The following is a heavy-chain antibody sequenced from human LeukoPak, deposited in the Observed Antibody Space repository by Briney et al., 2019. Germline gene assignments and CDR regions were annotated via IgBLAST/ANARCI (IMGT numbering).Heavy chain of an antibody. Sequence: GGSLRLSCAASGFTFTSYEMNWVRQAPGKGLEWVSCISSSGTTISYADSVKGRFTISRDNAKNSLYLQMNSLRAEDTAVYYCARGSYNSAWGQGTLVTVSP. CDR3: ARGSYNSA. V-gene: IGHV3-48*03. D-gene: IGHD6-19*01. J-gene: IGHJ4*02. CDR2: ISSSGTTI. CDR1: GFTFTSYE.